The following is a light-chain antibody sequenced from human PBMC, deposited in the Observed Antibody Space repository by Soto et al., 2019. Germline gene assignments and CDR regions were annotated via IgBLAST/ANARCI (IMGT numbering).Light chain of an antibody. CDR2: EVS. CDR3: SSYTISSTWV. V-gene: IGLV2-14*01. J-gene: IGLJ3*02. Sequence: QSALTQPASVSGSPGQSITISCTGTSSDVGAYDYVSWYQQHPGKAPKFMIYEVSNRPSGVSNRFSGSKSGNTASLTISGLQVEDEADYYCSSYTISSTWVFGGGTKLTVL. CDR1: SSDVGAYDY.